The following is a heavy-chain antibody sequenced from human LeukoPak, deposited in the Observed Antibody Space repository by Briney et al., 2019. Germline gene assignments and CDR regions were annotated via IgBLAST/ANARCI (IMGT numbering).Heavy chain of an antibody. D-gene: IGHD3-22*01. CDR1: GVAVWSYY. CDR2: ASHSGDA. Sequence: SETLSLTWSVSGVAVWSYYGNWIRQSPGRGLEWIGYASHSGDANYNPSLKSRASISINPSQNHISLELTSVTAADTAIYFCARDPFKYYYENWGQGILVTVSS. CDR3: ARDPFKYYYEN. V-gene: IGHV4-59*02. J-gene: IGHJ4*02.